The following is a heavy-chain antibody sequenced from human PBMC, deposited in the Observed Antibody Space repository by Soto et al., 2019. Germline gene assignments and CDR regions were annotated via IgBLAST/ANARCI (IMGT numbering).Heavy chain of an antibody. J-gene: IGHJ2*01. V-gene: IGHV4-30-2*01. CDR2: IFHSGST. CDR3: AREGGSGGPDWYFNV. Sequence: SETLSLTCTVSGGSISSGGYSWSWLRQPPGKGLEWIGYIFHSGSTYYNPSLKSRVTISVDGSKNLFSLELSSVTAADSAIYYCAREGGSGGPDWYFNVWGGGTLVTVSS. D-gene: IGHD1-26*01. CDR1: GGSISSGGYS.